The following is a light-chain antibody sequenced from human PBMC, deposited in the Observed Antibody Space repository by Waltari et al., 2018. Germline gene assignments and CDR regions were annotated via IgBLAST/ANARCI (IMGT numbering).Light chain of an antibody. CDR2: DVS. Sequence: SALTQPASVSGSLGQSITFSCTGTSSDVGGYNYVAWYQQHPGKAPKLMIHDVSKRPSGVSIRFAGSKSGNTASLTISGLQADDEADYYCISYSSATPGNVVIGGGTKLTVL. CDR1: SSDVGGYNY. CDR3: ISYSSATPGNVV. J-gene: IGLJ2*01. V-gene: IGLV2-14*01.